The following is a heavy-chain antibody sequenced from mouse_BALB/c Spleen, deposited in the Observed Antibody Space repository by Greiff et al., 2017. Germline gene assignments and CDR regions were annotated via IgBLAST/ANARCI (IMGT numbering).Heavy chain of an antibody. CDR2: ISYSGST. J-gene: IGHJ4*01. Sequence: EVKVEESGPGLVKPSQSLSLTCTVTGYSITSDYAWNWIRQFPGNKLEWMGYISYSGSTSYNPSLKSRISITRDTSKNQFFLQLNSVTTEDTATYYCARSYDYYAMDYWGQGTSVTVSS. CDR3: ARSYDYYAMDY. V-gene: IGHV3-2*02. D-gene: IGHD1-1*01. CDR1: GYSITSDYA.